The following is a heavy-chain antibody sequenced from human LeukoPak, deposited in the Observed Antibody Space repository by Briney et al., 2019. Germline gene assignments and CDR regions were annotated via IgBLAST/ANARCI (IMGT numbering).Heavy chain of an antibody. CDR1: GYTFTDYY. J-gene: IGHJ4*02. D-gene: IGHD1-26*01. V-gene: IGHV1-46*01. Sequence: ASVKVSCKTSGYTFTDYYIHWVRQAPGQGLEWMGIVSPTGGTTNYAQKFQGRVTMTRDMSTSTVYMDLSNLRSDDTAVYYCARSSGNYFGYWGQGTLVTVSS. CDR3: ARSSGNYFGY. CDR2: VSPTGGTT.